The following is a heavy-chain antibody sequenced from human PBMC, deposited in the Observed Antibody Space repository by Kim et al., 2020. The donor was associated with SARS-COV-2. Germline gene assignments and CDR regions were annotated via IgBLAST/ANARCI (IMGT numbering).Heavy chain of an antibody. J-gene: IGHJ4*02. D-gene: IGHD3-22*01. CDR1: GFTFSSYG. V-gene: IGHV3-30*18. CDR3: ANHGAGGIVDFDY. Sequence: GGSLRLSCAASGFTFSSYGMHWVRQAPGKGLEWVAVISYDGSNKYYADSVKGRFTISRDNSKNTLYLQMNSLRAEDTAVYYCANHGAGGIVDFDYWGQGTLVTVSS. CDR2: ISYDGSNK.